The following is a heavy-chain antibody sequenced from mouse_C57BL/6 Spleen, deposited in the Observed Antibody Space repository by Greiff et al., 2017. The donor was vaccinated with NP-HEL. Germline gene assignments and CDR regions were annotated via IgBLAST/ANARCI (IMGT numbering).Heavy chain of an antibody. CDR1: GYTFTSYW. Sequence: EVQLQQSGTVLARPGASVKMSCKTSGYTFTSYWMHWVKQRPGQGLEWIGAIYPGNSDTSYNQKFKGKAKLTAVTSASTAYMELSSLTNEDSAVYYCTRSGLYYGSSYGYAMDYWGQGTSVTVSS. D-gene: IGHD1-1*01. CDR2: IYPGNSDT. CDR3: TRSGLYYGSSYGYAMDY. J-gene: IGHJ4*01. V-gene: IGHV1-5*01.